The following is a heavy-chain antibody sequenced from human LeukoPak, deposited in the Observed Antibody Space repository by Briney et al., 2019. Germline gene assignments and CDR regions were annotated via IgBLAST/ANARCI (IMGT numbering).Heavy chain of an antibody. CDR2: INSSSSYI. Sequence: PGGSLRLSGAASGFTFSGYSMNWVRQAPGKGREWVSSINSSSSYIYYAASVKGRFTISRDNAKNSMYLQMNSLRAEDTAVYYCASGHYDSSGYPSGYDYWGQGTLVTVSS. CDR1: GFTFSGYS. V-gene: IGHV3-21*01. J-gene: IGHJ4*02. D-gene: IGHD3-22*01. CDR3: ASGHYDSSGYPSGYDY.